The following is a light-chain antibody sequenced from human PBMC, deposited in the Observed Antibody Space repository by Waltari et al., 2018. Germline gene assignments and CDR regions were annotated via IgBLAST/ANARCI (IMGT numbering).Light chain of an antibody. Sequence: SYELTQPPSVSEPLGQTARITCSGDVLGEKYTYWYQQNPGHAPILIVYKGIERPSGIPVRFSGSTSGTIVTLTSSGVQADDEADYHCQSTHKSGSLGFGGRTKLTVL. CDR3: QSTHKSGSLG. V-gene: IGLV3-25*03. CDR2: KGI. CDR1: VLGEKY. J-gene: IGLJ3*02.